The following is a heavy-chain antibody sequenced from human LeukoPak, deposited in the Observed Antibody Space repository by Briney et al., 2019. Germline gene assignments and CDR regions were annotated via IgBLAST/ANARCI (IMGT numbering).Heavy chain of an antibody. Sequence: SETLSLTCTVSGGSISSFYWSWIRQPPGKGLEWIGYIYYRGNTQYNPSLKSRVTISVDTSKNQFSLRLTSATAADTAVYFDLWGRGTLVTVSS. CDR1: GGSISSFY. CDR3: L. CDR2: IYYRGNT. V-gene: IGHV4-59*01. J-gene: IGHJ2*01.